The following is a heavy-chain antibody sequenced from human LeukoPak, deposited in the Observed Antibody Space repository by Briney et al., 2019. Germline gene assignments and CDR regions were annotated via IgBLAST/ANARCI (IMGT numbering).Heavy chain of an antibody. CDR1: GFTFSSYS. CDR3: AGVFGDYDDYYYYYYGMDV. CDR2: ISSSSSYI. V-gene: IGHV3-21*01. Sequence: GGSLRLSCAASGFTFSSYSMNWVRQAPGKGLEWVSSISSSSSYIYYADSVKGRFTISRDNAKNSLYLQMNSLRAGDTAMFYCAGVFGDYDDYYYYYYGMDVWGQGTTVTVSS. D-gene: IGHD4-17*01. J-gene: IGHJ6*02.